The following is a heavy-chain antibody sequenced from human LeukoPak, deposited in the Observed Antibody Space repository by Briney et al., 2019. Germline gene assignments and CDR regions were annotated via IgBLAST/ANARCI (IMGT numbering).Heavy chain of an antibody. V-gene: IGHV1-2*02. D-gene: IGHD6-13*01. CDR3: ARDLRYEAAAGYFDY. Sequence: GASVKVSCKASGYTFTGYYMHWVRQAPGQGLEWMGWINPNSGGTNYAQKFQGRVTMTGDTSISTAYMELSRLRSDDTAVYYCARDLRYEAAAGYFDYWGQGTLVTVSS. CDR2: INPNSGGT. J-gene: IGHJ4*02. CDR1: GYTFTGYY.